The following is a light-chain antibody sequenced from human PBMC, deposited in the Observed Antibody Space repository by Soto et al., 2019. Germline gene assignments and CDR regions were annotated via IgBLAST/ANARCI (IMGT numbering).Light chain of an antibody. Sequence: QSVLTQPPSASGTPGQRVTISCSGSSSNIGSNRVNWYQQLPGTAPKLLIYSNNQRLSGVPDRFSGSKYGTSASLAISGLQSEDEADYYCAAWDDSLNGPVFGGRTKVTVL. CDR2: SNN. CDR1: SSNIGSNR. CDR3: AAWDDSLNGPV. V-gene: IGLV1-44*01. J-gene: IGLJ3*02.